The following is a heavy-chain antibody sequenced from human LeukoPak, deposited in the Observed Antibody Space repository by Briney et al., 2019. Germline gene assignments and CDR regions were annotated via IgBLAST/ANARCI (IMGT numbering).Heavy chain of an antibody. D-gene: IGHD3-10*01. Sequence: GGSLRLSCAASGFTFSSYAMHWVRQAPGKGLEWVAVISYDGSNKYYADSVKGRFTISRDNSKNTLYLQMNSLRAEDTAVYYCVRGFGELFFDYWGQGTLVTVSS. J-gene: IGHJ4*02. CDR3: VRGFGELFFDY. CDR1: GFTFSSYA. V-gene: IGHV3-30-3*01. CDR2: ISYDGSNK.